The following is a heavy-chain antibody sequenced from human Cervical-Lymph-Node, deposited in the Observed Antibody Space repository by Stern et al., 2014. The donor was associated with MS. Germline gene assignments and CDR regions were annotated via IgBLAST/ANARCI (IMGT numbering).Heavy chain of an antibody. CDR2: IFPGGSDI. V-gene: IGHV5-51*01. J-gene: IGHJ4*02. CDR3: ARQRYFDY. CDR1: GYTFTSYW. Sequence: EVQLVESGPEVKRPGESLKISCQASGYTFTSYWIGGGRQRPGNGLEWIAIIFPGGSDIRYSPSFQGQVPISADTSSSTASLQWNNLKASDTAIYYCARQRYFDYWGQGTLVTVSS.